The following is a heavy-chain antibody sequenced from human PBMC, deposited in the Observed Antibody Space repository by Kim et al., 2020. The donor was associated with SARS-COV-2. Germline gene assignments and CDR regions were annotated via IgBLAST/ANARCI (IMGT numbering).Heavy chain of an antibody. Sequence: GGSLRLSCAASGFTFSSYSMNWVRQAPGKGLEWVSSISSSSSYIYYADSVKGRFTISRDNAKNSLYLQMNSLRAEDTAVYYCARENLVTVTSNYYYYGMDVWGQGTTVTVSS. CDR1: GFTFSSYS. D-gene: IGHD4-17*01. J-gene: IGHJ6*02. CDR3: ARENLVTVTSNYYYYGMDV. CDR2: ISSSSSYI. V-gene: IGHV3-21*01.